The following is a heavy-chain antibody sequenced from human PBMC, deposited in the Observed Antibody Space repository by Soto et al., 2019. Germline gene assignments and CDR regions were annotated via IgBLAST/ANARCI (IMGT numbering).Heavy chain of an antibody. J-gene: IGHJ4*02. CDR3: AKGYYYDSSGYYYGTLFDY. CDR2: ISYDGSNK. D-gene: IGHD3-22*01. V-gene: IGHV3-30-3*01. Sequence: GGSLRLSCAASGFTFSSYAMHWVRQSPGKGLEWVAVISYDGSNKYYADSVKGRFTISRDNSKNTLYLQMNSLRAEDTAVYYCAKGYYYDSSGYYYGTLFDYWGQGTLVTVSS. CDR1: GFTFSSYA.